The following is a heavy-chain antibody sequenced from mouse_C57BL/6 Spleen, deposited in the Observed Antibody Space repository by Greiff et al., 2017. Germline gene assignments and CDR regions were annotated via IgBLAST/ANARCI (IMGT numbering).Heavy chain of an antibody. V-gene: IGHV1-82*01. Sequence: QVQLQQSGPELVKPGASVKISCKASGYAFSSSWMNWVKQRPGKGLEWIGRIYPGDGDTNYNGKFKGKATLTADKSSSTAYMQLSSLTSEDSAVYFCVLTGTYYAMDYWGQGTSVTVSS. J-gene: IGHJ4*01. CDR2: IYPGDGDT. CDR1: GYAFSSSW. D-gene: IGHD4-1*01. CDR3: VLTGTYYAMDY.